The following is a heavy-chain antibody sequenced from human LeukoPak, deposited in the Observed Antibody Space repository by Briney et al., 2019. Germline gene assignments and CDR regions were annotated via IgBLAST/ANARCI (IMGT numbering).Heavy chain of an antibody. CDR2: IYYSGST. J-gene: IGHJ5*02. CDR3: AGASVVAAGGPWFDP. CDR1: GGSISSGDYY. D-gene: IGHD2-15*01. Sequence: SQTLSLTCTVSGGSISSGDYYWSWIRQPPGKGLEWIGSIYYSGSTYYNPSLKSRVTISVDTSKNQFSLKLSSVTAADTAVYYCAGASVVAAGGPWFDPWGQGTLVTVSS. V-gene: IGHV4-30-4*01.